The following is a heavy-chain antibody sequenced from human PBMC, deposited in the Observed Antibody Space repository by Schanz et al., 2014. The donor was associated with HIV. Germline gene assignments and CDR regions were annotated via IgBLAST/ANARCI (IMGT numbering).Heavy chain of an antibody. D-gene: IGHD3-22*01. J-gene: IGHJ4*02. CDR1: GYRFSSYG. CDR3: ARGALYYYDSTGYYHLDY. CDR2: ISVYHNNT. Sequence: QVQLVQSGAEVKKSGASVKVSCKASGYRFSSYGLSWVRQAPGQGLEWMGWISVYHNNTNYAQKLQGRVTMTTETSTSTAYMELRSLRSDDTAVYYCARGALYYYDSTGYYHLDYWGQGTLVTVSS. V-gene: IGHV1-18*01.